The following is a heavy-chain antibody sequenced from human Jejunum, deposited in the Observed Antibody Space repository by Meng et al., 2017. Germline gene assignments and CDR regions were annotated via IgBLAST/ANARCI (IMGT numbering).Heavy chain of an antibody. CDR1: GYSFTSSW. J-gene: IGHJ4*02. Sequence: GESLKISCKGSGYSFTSSWIAWVRQRPGKGLEWMGIIYPGDSDTRYSPSFQGQVTISADKSSSTAYLQWSSLKAADTAMYYCARRSSNTLIDYWGQGTLVTVSS. CDR2: IYPGDSDT. V-gene: IGHV5-51*01. CDR3: ARRSSNTLIDY. D-gene: IGHD2-2*01.